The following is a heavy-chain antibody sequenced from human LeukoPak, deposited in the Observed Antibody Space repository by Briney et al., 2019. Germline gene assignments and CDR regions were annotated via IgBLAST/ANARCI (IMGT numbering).Heavy chain of an antibody. CDR2: INSDGSNT. CDR3: ASWTSVHSILTGSDY. J-gene: IGHJ4*02. V-gene: IGHV3-74*01. D-gene: IGHD3-9*01. CDR1: GFTFSNYW. Sequence: GGSLRLSCAASGFTFSNYWMHWVRQAPGKGLVWVSRINSDGSNTNYADSVKGRFTISRDNAKNSLYLQMNSLRAEDTAVYYCASWTSVHSILTGSDYWGQGTLVTVSS.